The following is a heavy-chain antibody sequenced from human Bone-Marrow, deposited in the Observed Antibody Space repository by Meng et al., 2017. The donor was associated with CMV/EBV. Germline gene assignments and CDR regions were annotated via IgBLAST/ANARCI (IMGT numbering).Heavy chain of an antibody. CDR3: ATTSYGYDY. CDR2: TYYMSKWYN. J-gene: IGHJ4*02. V-gene: IGHV6-1*01. D-gene: IGHD5-18*01. Sequence: QIHMKKSVAGLVKPPKTPSLTCSISGDSVSSNSSAWNWIRQAPWVGLEWMGRTYYMSKWYNDYAVSVKSRITINPYTFKNQFSLQLNSVTPEDTAVYYCATTSYGYDYWGQGTLVTVSS. CDR1: GDSVSSNSSA.